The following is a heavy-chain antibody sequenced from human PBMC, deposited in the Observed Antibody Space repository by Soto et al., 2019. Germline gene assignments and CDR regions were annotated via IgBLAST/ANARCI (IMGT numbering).Heavy chain of an antibody. D-gene: IGHD7-27*01. Sequence: VQLLESGGGLVQPGGSLRLSCAASGFTFSSYAMSWVRQAPGKGLEWVSAISGSGGRTYYADSVKGRFTISRDNSKNTLYLQMNSLRAEDTAVYYCAKETGESGPAAGNQYFQHWGQGTLVTVSS. CDR3: AKETGESGPAAGNQYFQH. CDR2: ISGSGGRT. J-gene: IGHJ1*01. CDR1: GFTFSSYA. V-gene: IGHV3-23*01.